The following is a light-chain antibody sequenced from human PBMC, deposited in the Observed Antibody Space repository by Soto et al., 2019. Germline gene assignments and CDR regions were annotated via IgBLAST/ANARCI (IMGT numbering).Light chain of an antibody. Sequence: DIVLTQSPGTLSLPPGERATLSCRASQSLSTSYLAWYQQKPGQAPRLLTYGTSSRASGIPDRFSGSGSGTDFTLTISRLEPEDFAVYYCQNYGSSSLTFGGGTKGDIK. CDR1: QSLSTSY. V-gene: IGKV3-20*01. CDR2: GTS. CDR3: QNYGSSSLT. J-gene: IGKJ4*01.